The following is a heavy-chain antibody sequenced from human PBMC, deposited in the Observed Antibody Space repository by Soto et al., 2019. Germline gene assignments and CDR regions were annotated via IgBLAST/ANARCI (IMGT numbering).Heavy chain of an antibody. J-gene: IGHJ4*02. V-gene: IGHV4-34*01. Sequence: SETLSLTCAVYGGPFSGYYWSWIRQPPGKGLEWVGEINHSGSTNYNPSLKSRVTISVDASKNQFSLKLSSVTAADTAVYYCARGVPYYGSGSYYDYWGQGTLVTVSS. CDR3: ARGVPYYGSGSYYDY. D-gene: IGHD3-10*01. CDR1: GGPFSGYY. CDR2: INHSGST.